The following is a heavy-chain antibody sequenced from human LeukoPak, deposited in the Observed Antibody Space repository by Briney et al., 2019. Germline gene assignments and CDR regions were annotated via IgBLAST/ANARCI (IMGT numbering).Heavy chain of an antibody. CDR1: GFTXXSYA. J-gene: IGHJ4*02. D-gene: IGHD6-25*01. V-gene: IGHV3-23*01. CDR3: AKDRAPTASPYLDY. Sequence: SXXLSXAXXGFTXXSYAMSWVRQAPGKGLEWVSVISDSGGITYYADSVKGRFTISRDNSMNSLYLQMNGLRAEDTAIYYCAKDRAPTASPYLDYWGQGTLVTVSS. CDR2: ISDSGGIT.